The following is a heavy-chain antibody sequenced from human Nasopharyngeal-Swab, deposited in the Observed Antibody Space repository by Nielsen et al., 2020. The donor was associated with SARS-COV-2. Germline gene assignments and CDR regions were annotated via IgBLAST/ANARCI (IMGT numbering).Heavy chain of an antibody. CDR1: GGTFSSYA. J-gene: IGHJ5*02. Sequence: SVKVSCKASGGTFSSYAISWVRRAPGQGLEWMGGIIPIFGTANYAQKFQGRVTITADESTSPAYMELSSLRSEDTAVYYCARGSIAAAQNNNWFDPWGQGTLVTVSS. V-gene: IGHV1-69*13. D-gene: IGHD6-13*01. CDR2: IIPIFGTA. CDR3: ARGSIAAAQNNNWFDP.